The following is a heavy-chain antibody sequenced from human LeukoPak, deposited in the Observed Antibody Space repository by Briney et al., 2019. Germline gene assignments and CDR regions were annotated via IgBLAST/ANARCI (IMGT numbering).Heavy chain of an antibody. CDR2: INPNSGGT. J-gene: IGHJ4*02. D-gene: IGHD6-6*01. CDR1: GYTFTGYY. Sequence: ASVKVSRKASGYTFTGYYMHWVRQAPGQGLEWMGWINPNSGGTNYAQKFQGRVTMTRDTSISTAYMELSRLRSDDTAVYYCARDSSIAARRVLYYFDYWGQGTLVTVSS. CDR3: ARDSSIAARRVLYYFDY. V-gene: IGHV1-2*02.